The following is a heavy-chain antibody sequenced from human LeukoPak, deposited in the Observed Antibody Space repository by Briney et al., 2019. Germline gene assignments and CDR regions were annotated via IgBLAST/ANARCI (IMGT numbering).Heavy chain of an antibody. CDR3: AKLLRVGTLREAFDI. CDR1: GFSFDAYA. CDR2: IDWNSDNI. J-gene: IGHJ3*02. D-gene: IGHD2-8*02. V-gene: IGHV3-9*01. Sequence: GGSPRLSCAASGFSFDAYAMHWVRQAPGKGLEWVAGIDWNSDNIGYVDSVKGRFTISRDNAKNSLYLQMNSLRAEDTALYYCAKLLRVGTLREAFDIWGQGTMVTVSS.